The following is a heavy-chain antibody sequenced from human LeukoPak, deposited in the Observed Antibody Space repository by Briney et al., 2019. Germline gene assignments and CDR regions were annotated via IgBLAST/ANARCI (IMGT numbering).Heavy chain of an antibody. CDR3: ARYSSSSLGAFDI. J-gene: IGHJ3*02. Sequence: PSETLSLTCIVSGGSISSYYWSWIRQPPGKGLEWIGYTYTSGSTNYNPSLKSRVTISVDTSKNQFSLKLSSVTAADTAVYYCARYSSSSLGAFDIWGQGTMVTVSS. CDR2: TYTSGST. D-gene: IGHD6-6*01. V-gene: IGHV4-4*09. CDR1: GGSISSYY.